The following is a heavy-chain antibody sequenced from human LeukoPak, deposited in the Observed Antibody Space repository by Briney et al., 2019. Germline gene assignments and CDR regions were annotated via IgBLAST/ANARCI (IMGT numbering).Heavy chain of an antibody. J-gene: IGHJ4*02. CDR2: INHSGST. D-gene: IGHD3-22*01. CDR3: ASQYYYDSSGFGAYYFDY. CDR1: GGSISSGDYY. V-gene: IGHV4-30-4*08. Sequence: SQTLSLTCTVSGGSISSGDYYWSWIRQPPGKGLEWIGEINHSGSTSYNPSLKSRVTISVDTSKNQFSLKLSSVTAADTAVYYCASQYYYDSSGFGAYYFDYWGQGTLVTVSS.